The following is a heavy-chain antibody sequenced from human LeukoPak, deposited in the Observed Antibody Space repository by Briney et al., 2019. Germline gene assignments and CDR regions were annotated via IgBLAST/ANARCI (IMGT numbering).Heavy chain of an antibody. CDR2: ISGSGVDT. Sequence: GGSLRLSCAASGFTFSSYAMSWVRQAPGKGLEWVSGISGSGVDTHFADSVKGRFTISRDNSKNTVYLQMNSLRAEDTAVYYCAKDSAKKYDDYWGQGTLVTVSS. CDR3: AKDSAKKYDDY. V-gene: IGHV3-23*01. J-gene: IGHJ4*02. D-gene: IGHD2/OR15-2a*01. CDR1: GFTFSSYA.